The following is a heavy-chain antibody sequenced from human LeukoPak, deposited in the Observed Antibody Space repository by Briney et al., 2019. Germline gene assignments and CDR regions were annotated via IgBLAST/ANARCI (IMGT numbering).Heavy chain of an antibody. CDR3: ARKKDNGCDFDY. CDR1: GGSFSGYY. J-gene: IGHJ4*02. V-gene: IGHV4-34*01. Sequence: SETLSLTCAVYGGSFSGYYWSWIRQPPGKGLEWIGEINHSGSTNYNPSLKSRVTISVDTSKNQFSLKLSSVTAADTAVYYCARKKDNGCDFDYWGQGTLVTVSS. D-gene: IGHD5-24*01. CDR2: INHSGST.